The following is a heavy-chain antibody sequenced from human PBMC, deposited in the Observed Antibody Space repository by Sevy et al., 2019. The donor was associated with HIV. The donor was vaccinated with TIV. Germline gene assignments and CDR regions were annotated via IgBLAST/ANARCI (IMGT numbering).Heavy chain of an antibody. V-gene: IGHV3-48*01. J-gene: IGHJ4*02. CDR1: GFSFDTYS. CDR3: ARVPRYDEPYYFDY. CDR2: ISGTSRTT. Sequence: GGSLRLSCGASGFSFDTYSMNWVRQAPGKGLEWISYISGTSRTTYYADSVKGRFTISRDNSKNTLYLQMNSLSAEDTAFYYCARVPRYDEPYYFDYWGQGALVTVSS. D-gene: IGHD3-3*01.